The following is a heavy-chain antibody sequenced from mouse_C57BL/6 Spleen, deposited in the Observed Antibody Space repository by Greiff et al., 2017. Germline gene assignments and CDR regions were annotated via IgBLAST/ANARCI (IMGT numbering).Heavy chain of an antibody. Sequence: QVQLKESGAELVKPGASVKMSCKASGYTFTTYPIEWMKQNHGKSLEWIGNFHPYNDDTKYNEKFKGKATLTVEKSSSTVYLGLSRLTSDDSAVYYCARGYGYPYYFDYWGQGTTLTVSS. J-gene: IGHJ2*01. CDR2: FHPYNDDT. CDR1: GYTFTTYP. D-gene: IGHD2-2*01. V-gene: IGHV1-47*01. CDR3: ARGYGYPYYFDY.